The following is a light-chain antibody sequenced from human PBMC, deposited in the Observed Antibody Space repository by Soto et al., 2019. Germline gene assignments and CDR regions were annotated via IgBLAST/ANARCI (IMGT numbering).Light chain of an antibody. CDR1: SSNLGRNY. CDR2: RDN. CDR3: AAWDASVSAWV. J-gene: IGLJ3*02. V-gene: IGLV1-47*01. Sequence: QSVLTQPHSASGTPGQRVTISCSGSSSNLGRNYVYWYQQLPGTAPKLLISRDNQRPSGVPDRVAGSKSGTSASLAISGLRSDDEADYYCAAWDASVSAWVFGGGTKLTVL.